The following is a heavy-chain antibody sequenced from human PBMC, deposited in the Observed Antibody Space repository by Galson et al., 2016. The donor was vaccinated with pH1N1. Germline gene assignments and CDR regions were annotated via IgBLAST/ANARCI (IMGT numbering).Heavy chain of an antibody. V-gene: IGHV1-69*13. CDR2: IIPIFNTV. D-gene: IGHD3-22*01. J-gene: IGHJ2*01. Sequence: SVKVSCKASGGTFGSYGINWVRQAPGQALEWMGGIIPIFNTVKYAQNFQGRVTITADDSTTTAYMELSSLRSEDTAMYYCAREDYYDTDLSDWYFDLWGRGTLLTVSS. CDR3: AREDYYDTDLSDWYFDL. CDR1: GGTFGSYG.